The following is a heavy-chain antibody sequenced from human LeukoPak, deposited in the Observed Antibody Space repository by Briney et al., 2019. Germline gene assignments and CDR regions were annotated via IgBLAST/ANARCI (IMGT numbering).Heavy chain of an antibody. V-gene: IGHV3-23*01. CDR3: AKRVSGTTFY. Sequence: GGSLRLSCAASGFTFSSYVMSWIRQAPGKGLEWVSAISGSGATTYYADSVKGRFTISRDNSKNTLYLHMNSLRAEDTAVYYCAKRVSGTTFYWGQGTLVTVSS. CDR2: ISGSGATT. CDR1: GFTFSSYV. J-gene: IGHJ4*02. D-gene: IGHD1-1*01.